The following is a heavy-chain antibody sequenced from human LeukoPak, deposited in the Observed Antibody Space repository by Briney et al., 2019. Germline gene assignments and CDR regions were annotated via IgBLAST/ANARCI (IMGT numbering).Heavy chain of an antibody. V-gene: IGHV3-48*01. CDR1: GFTFNNFG. CDR2: IGSSASIT. Sequence: GGYLRLSCAASGFTFNNFGLNWVRQAPGRGLEWVSYIGSSASITNYADAVEGRFTISRESATKSLHLQMDSLRVEDTAVYYCVRGIAGRIATFGVIRGGYFDYWGQGTLVTVSS. CDR3: VRGIAGRIATFGVIRGGYFDY. D-gene: IGHD3-3*01. J-gene: IGHJ4*02.